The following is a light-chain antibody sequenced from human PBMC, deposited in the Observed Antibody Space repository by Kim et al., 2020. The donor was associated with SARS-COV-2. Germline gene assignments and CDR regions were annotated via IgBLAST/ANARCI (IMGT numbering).Light chain of an antibody. CDR2: AAS. V-gene: IGKV1-27*01. CDR3: QKYGSGPRT. J-gene: IGKJ1*01. CDR1: QDINNY. Sequence: ASGGEGVTITGRASQDINNYLAWYQQKPGEVPKLLIYAASALQAGVPSRFSGSGSGTDFTLAISSLQPEDVGTYYCQKYGSGPRTFGQGTKVDIK.